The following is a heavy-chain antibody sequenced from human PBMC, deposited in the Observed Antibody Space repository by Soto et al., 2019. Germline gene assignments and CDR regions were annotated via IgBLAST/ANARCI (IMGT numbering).Heavy chain of an antibody. Sequence: GESLKISCKGSGYSFTSYWIGWVRQMPGKGLEWMGIIYPGDSDTRYSPSFRGQVTISADKSISTAYLQWSSLKASDTAMYYCARHPIAVAGTYSFDYWGQGTLVTVSS. CDR2: IYPGDSDT. CDR1: GYSFTSYW. J-gene: IGHJ4*02. D-gene: IGHD6-19*01. CDR3: ARHPIAVAGTYSFDY. V-gene: IGHV5-51*01.